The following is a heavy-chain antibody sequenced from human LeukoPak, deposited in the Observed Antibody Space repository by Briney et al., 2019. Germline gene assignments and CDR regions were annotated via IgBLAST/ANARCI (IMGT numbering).Heavy chain of an antibody. CDR2: ISAYNGNT. CDR3: ARVWGLYYYDSSGYYDWFDP. Sequence: ASVKVSCKASGYTFTSYGISWVRQAPGQGLEWMGWISAYNGNTNYAQKLQGRVTMTTDTSTSTAYMELRSLRSDDTAVYYCARVWGLYYYDSSGYYDWFDPWGQGTLVTVSS. J-gene: IGHJ5*02. CDR1: GYTFTSYG. V-gene: IGHV1-18*01. D-gene: IGHD3-22*01.